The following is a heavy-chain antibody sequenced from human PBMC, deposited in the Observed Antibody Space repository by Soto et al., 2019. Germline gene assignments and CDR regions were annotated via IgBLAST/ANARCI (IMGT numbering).Heavy chain of an antibody. J-gene: IGHJ6*02. CDR2: IIPIFGTA. CDR3: AREGYYDILTGYYPSGYYGMDG. Sequence: QVQLVQSGAEVKKPGSSVKVSCKASGGTFSSYAISWVRQAPGQGLEWMGGIIPIFGTANYAQKFQGRVTITADESTSTAYMELSSRRSEDTAVYYCAREGYYDILTGYYPSGYYGMDGWGQGTTVTVSS. D-gene: IGHD3-9*01. V-gene: IGHV1-69*12. CDR1: GGTFSSYA.